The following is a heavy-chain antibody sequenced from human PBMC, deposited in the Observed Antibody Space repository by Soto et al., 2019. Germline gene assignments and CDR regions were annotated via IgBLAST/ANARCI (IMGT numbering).Heavy chain of an antibody. J-gene: IGHJ4*02. V-gene: IGHV3-23*01. CDR2: IGPNPANT. D-gene: IGHD2-2*01. CDR3: ATARHCSSDACPAAE. Sequence: PGGSLRLSCASSGFTFITSGMLWVRQPPGEGLEWVSAIGPNPANTKYTDSVKGRFTISRDNSKNTVFLQMSSLRAEDTALYYCATARHCSSDACPAAEWGQGTLVTVSS. CDR1: GFTFITSG.